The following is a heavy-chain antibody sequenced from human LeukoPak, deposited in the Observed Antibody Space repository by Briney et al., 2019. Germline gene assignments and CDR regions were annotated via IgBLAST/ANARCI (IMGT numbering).Heavy chain of an antibody. V-gene: IGHV3-7*01. CDR2: IKEDGSDK. CDR1: GFIFSSYW. CDR3: ARLRVHYYDSSGRTGEMDY. Sequence: GGSLRLSCAASGFIFSSYWMAWVRQAPGKGLEWVANIKEDGSDKNYVDSVRGRFTISRDNAKNSLYLQMNSLRAEDTAVYYCARLRVHYYDSSGRTGEMDYWGQGTLVTVSS. D-gene: IGHD3-22*01. J-gene: IGHJ4*02.